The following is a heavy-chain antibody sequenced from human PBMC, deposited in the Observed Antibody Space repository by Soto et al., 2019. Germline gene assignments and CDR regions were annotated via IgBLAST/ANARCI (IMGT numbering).Heavy chain of an antibody. J-gene: IGHJ6*02. CDR2: ISAYNGNT. CDR3: ARDHVPLLYYYYGMDV. V-gene: IGHV1-18*01. Sequence: ASVKVSCKASGYTFTSYCISWVRHAPGQGLEWMGWISAYNGNTNYAQKLQGRVTMTTDTSTSTAYMELRSLRSDDTAVYYCARDHVPLLYYYYGMDVWGQGTTVTVSS. CDR1: GYTFTSYC. D-gene: IGHD3-10*02.